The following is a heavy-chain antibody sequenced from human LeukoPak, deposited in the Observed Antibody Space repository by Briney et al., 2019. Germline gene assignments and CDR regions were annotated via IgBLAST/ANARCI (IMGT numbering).Heavy chain of an antibody. J-gene: IGHJ4*02. D-gene: IGHD3-10*01. Sequence: GGSLRLSCAASGFTFSSYSMNWVRQAPGKGLEWVSYISSSSSTIYYADSVKGRFTISRDNGKNSLYLQMNRLRDEDTAEYYCASGLWFGEEGSLDYWGQGTLVTVSS. CDR1: GFTFSSYS. CDR3: ASGLWFGEEGSLDY. CDR2: ISSSSSTI. V-gene: IGHV3-48*02.